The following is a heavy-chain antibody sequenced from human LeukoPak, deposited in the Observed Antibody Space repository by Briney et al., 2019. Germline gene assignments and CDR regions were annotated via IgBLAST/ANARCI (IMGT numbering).Heavy chain of an antibody. Sequence: SQTLSLTCTVSGGSISSGSYYWSWIRQPAGKGLEWIGRIYTSGSTNYNPSLKSRVTISVDTSKNQFSLKLSSVTAADTAVYYCARDGAYHGDYGDNYFDYWGQGTLVTVSS. CDR1: GGSISSGSYY. CDR2: IYTSGST. J-gene: IGHJ4*02. V-gene: IGHV4-61*02. D-gene: IGHD4-17*01. CDR3: ARDGAYHGDYGDNYFDY.